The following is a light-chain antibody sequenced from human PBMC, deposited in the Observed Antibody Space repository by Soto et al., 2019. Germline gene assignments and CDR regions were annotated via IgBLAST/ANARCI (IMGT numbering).Light chain of an antibody. CDR1: SSDVGGYNY. CDR2: DVS. V-gene: IGLV2-14*01. CDR3: SSYTSSSSLGV. Sequence: QSALTQPASVSGSPGQSITISCTGTSSDVGGYNYVSWYQQHPGKAPKLMIYDVSNRPSGVSNRFSGSNTGNTASLTISGRQADDEADYYCSSYTSSSSLGVFGTGTKLTVL. J-gene: IGLJ1*01.